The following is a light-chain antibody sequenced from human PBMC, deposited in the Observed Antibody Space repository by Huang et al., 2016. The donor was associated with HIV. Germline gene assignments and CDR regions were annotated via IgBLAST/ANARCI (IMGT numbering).Light chain of an antibody. Sequence: VVLTQSPAALSVSPGERVTLSCRASHNVTANLAWYLHKPGQAPRVLIYDASTRAAVIPARFSGSGSGTEFTLTISSLQSDDSGVYYCQQYTNPPPWTFGQGTRVEI. CDR1: HNVTAN. V-gene: IGKV3-15*01. CDR2: DAS. CDR3: QQYTNPPPWT. J-gene: IGKJ1*01.